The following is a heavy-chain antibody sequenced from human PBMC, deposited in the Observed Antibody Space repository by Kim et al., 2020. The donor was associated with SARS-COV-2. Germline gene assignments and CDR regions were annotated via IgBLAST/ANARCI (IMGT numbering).Heavy chain of an antibody. CDR3: ARDRKVDYYFDY. V-gene: IGHV1-3*01. Sequence: ASVKVSCKSSGYNFITYGIHWVRQAPGQRLEWMGWISVGNGNTKYSERFQGRVTITRDTSASMAYMDLSSLTSEDTAVYYFARDRKVDYYFDYWGQGTLV. J-gene: IGHJ4*02. CDR2: ISVGNGNT. CDR1: GYNFITYG.